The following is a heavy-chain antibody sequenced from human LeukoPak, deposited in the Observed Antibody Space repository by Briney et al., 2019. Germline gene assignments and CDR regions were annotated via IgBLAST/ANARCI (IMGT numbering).Heavy chain of an antibody. CDR2: IYSGGST. J-gene: IGHJ4*02. D-gene: IGHD3-10*01. CDR3: ARGRGTYYFDY. Sequence: PGGSLRLSCAASGFTVSTNYMSWVRQAPGKGLEWVSVIYSGGSTYYADSVKGRFTISRDNSKNTLYLQMSSLRAEDTAVYYCARGRGTYYFDYWGQGTLVTVSS. CDR1: GFTVSTNY. V-gene: IGHV3-53*01.